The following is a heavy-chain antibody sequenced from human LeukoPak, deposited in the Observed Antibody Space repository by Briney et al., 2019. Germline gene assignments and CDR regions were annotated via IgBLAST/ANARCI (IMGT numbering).Heavy chain of an antibody. D-gene: IGHD1-26*01. Sequence: ASVKVSCKASGYTFTGYYMHWVRQAPGQGLEWMGLINPNSGGTNYAQKFQGWVTMTRDTSISTAYMELSRLISDDTAVYYCAREGIVGATGTKGPFDYWGQGTLVTVSS. CDR1: GYTFTGYY. J-gene: IGHJ4*02. V-gene: IGHV1-2*04. CDR3: AREGIVGATGTKGPFDY. CDR2: INPNSGGT.